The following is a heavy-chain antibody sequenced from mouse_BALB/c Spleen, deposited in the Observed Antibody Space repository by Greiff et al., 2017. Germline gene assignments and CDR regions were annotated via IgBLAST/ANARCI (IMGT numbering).Heavy chain of an antibody. D-gene: IGHD2-14*01. V-gene: IGHV5-6-3*01. CDR2: INSNGGST. Sequence: EVKLVESGGGLVQPGGSLKLSCAASGFTFSSYGMSWVRQTPDKRLELVATINSNGGSTYYPDSVKGRFTISRDNAKNTLYLQMSSLKSEDTAMYYCARDGTYYRYDGAYYFDYWGQGTTLTVSS. CDR3: ARDGTYYRYDGAYYFDY. CDR1: GFTFSSYG. J-gene: IGHJ2*01.